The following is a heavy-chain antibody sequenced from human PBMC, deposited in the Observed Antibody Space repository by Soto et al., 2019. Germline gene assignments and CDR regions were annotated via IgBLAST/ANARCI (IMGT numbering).Heavy chain of an antibody. CDR2: IYDSGST. Sequence: QVHLQESGPGLVKSSETLSLTCTVSGGSMSSYFRSWIRQPPGKGLEWIGYIYDSGSTNKNPSLKSRVTMSVDASKNQFSLKLSSVTAADTAVYYCARVNPPCSGGRCYYTYNWFDPWGQGTLVTVSS. V-gene: IGHV4-59*01. CDR1: GGSMSSYF. D-gene: IGHD2-15*01. J-gene: IGHJ5*02. CDR3: ARVNPPCSGGRCYYTYNWFDP.